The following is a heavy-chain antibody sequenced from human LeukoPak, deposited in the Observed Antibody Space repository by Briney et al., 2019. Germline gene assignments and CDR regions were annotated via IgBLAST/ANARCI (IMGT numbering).Heavy chain of an antibody. CDR1: GDSIFSTTYY. Sequence: SETLSLTCTVSGDSIFSTTYYWGWIRQPPGKGLEWIGSIFHSGGTYYNPSLKSRVTISVDTSKNQLSLRLRSVTAADTAVYYCARLYQGKRPPDYWGQGTLVTVSS. V-gene: IGHV4-39*01. D-gene: IGHD6-25*01. CDR2: IFHSGGT. CDR3: ARLYQGKRPPDY. J-gene: IGHJ4*02.